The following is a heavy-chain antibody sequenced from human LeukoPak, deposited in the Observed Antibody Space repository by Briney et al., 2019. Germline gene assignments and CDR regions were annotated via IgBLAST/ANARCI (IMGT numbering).Heavy chain of an antibody. CDR3: ARVLFPGAFDI. D-gene: IGHD3-10*01. CDR2: IIPTFGTA. CDR1: GGTFSSYA. J-gene: IGHJ3*02. Sequence: GASVKVSCKAAGGTFSSYAISWVRQAPGQGLEWMGGIIPTFGTANYAQKFQGKVTITADESTGTAYMELSSLRSEDTAVYYCARVLFPGAFDIWGQGTMVTVSS. V-gene: IGHV1-69*13.